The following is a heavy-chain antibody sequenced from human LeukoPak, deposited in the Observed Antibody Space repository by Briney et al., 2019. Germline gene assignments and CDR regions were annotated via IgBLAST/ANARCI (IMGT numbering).Heavy chain of an antibody. CDR3: ASLTYYYDSSGYYLFDY. Sequence: PGGSLRLSCAAAGFTFSSYGMHWVRQAPGKGLVWVSRINSDGSGTNLADSVKGRFTISRDNAKNTLYLQMNSLRAEDTAVYYCASLTYYYDSSGYYLFDYWGQGTLVTVSS. CDR1: GFTFSSYG. J-gene: IGHJ4*02. V-gene: IGHV3-74*01. D-gene: IGHD3-22*01. CDR2: INSDGSGT.